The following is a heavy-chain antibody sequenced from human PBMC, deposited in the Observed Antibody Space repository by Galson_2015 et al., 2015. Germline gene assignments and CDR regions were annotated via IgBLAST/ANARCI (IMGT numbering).Heavy chain of an antibody. CDR2: ISSSSSTI. D-gene: IGHD2-2*01. Sequence: SLRLSCAASGFTFSSYSMNWVRQAPGKGLEWVSYISSSSSTIYYADSVKGRFTISRDNAKNSLYLQMSSLRDEDTAVYYCARDMRSDAFDIWGQGTMVTVSS. J-gene: IGHJ3*02. V-gene: IGHV3-48*02. CDR1: GFTFSSYS. CDR3: ARDMRSDAFDI.